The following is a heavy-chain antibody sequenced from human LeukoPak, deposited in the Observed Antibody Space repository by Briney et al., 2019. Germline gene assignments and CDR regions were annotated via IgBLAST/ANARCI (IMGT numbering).Heavy chain of an antibody. CDR3: ARAPPYCTNGVCYIY. CDR2: INPNSGGT. CDR1: GYTFTGYY. D-gene: IGHD2-8*01. V-gene: IGHV1-2*02. J-gene: IGHJ4*02. Sequence: ASVKVSCKASGYTFTGYYMHWVRQAPGQGLGWMGWINPNSGGTNYAQKFQGRVTMTRDTSISTAYMELSRLRSDDTAVYYCARAPPYCTNGVCYIYWGQGTLVTVSS.